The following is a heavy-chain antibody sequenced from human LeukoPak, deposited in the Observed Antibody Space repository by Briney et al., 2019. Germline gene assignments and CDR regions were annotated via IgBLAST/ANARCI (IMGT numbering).Heavy chain of an antibody. CDR1: GFTFSSHS. Sequence: GGSLRLSCAASGFTFSSHSMNWVRQAPGKGLLWVSRISGDGTARNYADSVKGRFTISRDDAKNTVDLQMNSLRGEDTAVYYCVRGRGSYGWFDPWGQGTLVTVSS. CDR2: ISGDGTAR. D-gene: IGHD3-10*01. CDR3: VRGRGSYGWFDP. J-gene: IGHJ5*02. V-gene: IGHV3-74*01.